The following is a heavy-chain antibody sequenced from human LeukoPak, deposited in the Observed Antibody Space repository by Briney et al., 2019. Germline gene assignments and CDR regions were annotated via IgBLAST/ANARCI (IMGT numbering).Heavy chain of an antibody. Sequence: GGSLRLSCAASGFTFDDYAMHWVRQAPGKCLEWVSGISWSSGSIGYADSVKGRFTISRDNAKNSLYLQMNSLRAEDTALYYCAKATYYDYGEEGYFDYWGQGTLVTVSS. D-gene: IGHD3-16*01. V-gene: IGHV3-9*01. CDR3: AKATYYDYGEEGYFDY. J-gene: IGHJ4*02. CDR2: ISWSSGSI. CDR1: GFTFDDYA.